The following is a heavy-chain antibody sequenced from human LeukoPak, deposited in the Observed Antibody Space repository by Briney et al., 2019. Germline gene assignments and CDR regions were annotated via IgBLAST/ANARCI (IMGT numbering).Heavy chain of an antibody. D-gene: IGHD5-24*01. Sequence: GGSLRLSCAASGFTFSSYGMHWVRQAPGKGLEWVSVISYDGSNKYYADSVKGRFTISRDNSKNTLYLQMNSLRAEDTAVYYCAKDAKGDGYKGNWFDPWGQGTLVTVSS. V-gene: IGHV3-30*18. CDR2: ISYDGSNK. CDR3: AKDAKGDGYKGNWFDP. CDR1: GFTFSSYG. J-gene: IGHJ5*02.